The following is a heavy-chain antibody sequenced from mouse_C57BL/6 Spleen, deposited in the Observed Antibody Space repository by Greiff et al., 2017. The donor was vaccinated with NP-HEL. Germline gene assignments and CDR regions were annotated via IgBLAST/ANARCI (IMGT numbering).Heavy chain of an antibody. Sequence: QVQLQQSGPELVKPGASVKLSCKASGYTFTSYDINWVKQRPGQGLEWIGWIYPRDGSTKYNEKFKGKATLTADKSSSTAYMQLSSLTSEDSAVYFCARGDTTAYYAMDYWGQGTSVTVSS. CDR1: GYTFTSYD. D-gene: IGHD1-2*01. J-gene: IGHJ4*01. CDR3: ARGDTTAYYAMDY. CDR2: IYPRDGST. V-gene: IGHV1-85*01.